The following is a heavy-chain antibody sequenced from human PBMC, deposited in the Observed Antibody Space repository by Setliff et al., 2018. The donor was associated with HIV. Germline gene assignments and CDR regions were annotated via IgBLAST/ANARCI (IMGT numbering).Heavy chain of an antibody. Sequence: SVKVSCKASRSTFNSHTINWVRQAPGQGLEWMGGIIPIFGTTKYAQKFQGRVTITTDESTSTAYMKLSGLRSEDTAVYYCARDFGGYCSSMSCPGLFDPWGQGTLVTVSS. CDR3: ARDFGGYCSSMSCPGLFDP. CDR1: RSTFNSHT. J-gene: IGHJ5*02. CDR2: IIPIFGTT. D-gene: IGHD2-2*01. V-gene: IGHV1-69*05.